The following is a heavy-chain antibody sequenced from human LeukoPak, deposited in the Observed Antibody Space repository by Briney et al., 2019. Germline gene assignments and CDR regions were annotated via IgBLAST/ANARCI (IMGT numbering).Heavy chain of an antibody. Sequence: GGSLRLSCAASGFTFSSHDMHWVRQATGKGLEWVSGIGTAGDTYYPGSVKGRFTISRENAKNSLYLQMNSLRAEGTAVYYCARAKDYGGNHFDYWGQGTLVTVSS. D-gene: IGHD4-23*01. CDR1: GFTFSSHD. CDR3: ARAKDYGGNHFDY. J-gene: IGHJ4*02. V-gene: IGHV3-13*01. CDR2: IGTAGDT.